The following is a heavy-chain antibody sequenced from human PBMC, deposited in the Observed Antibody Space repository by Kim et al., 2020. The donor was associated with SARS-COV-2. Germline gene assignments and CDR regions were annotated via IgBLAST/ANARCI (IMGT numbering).Heavy chain of an antibody. D-gene: IGHD2-2*01. CDR2: SYT. Sequence: SYTNYSPSFQGNVTISADKSISTAYLQWSSLKASDTAMYYCARTSSCQDYWGQGTLVTVSS. CDR3: ARTSSCQDY. J-gene: IGHJ4*02. V-gene: IGHV5-10-1*01.